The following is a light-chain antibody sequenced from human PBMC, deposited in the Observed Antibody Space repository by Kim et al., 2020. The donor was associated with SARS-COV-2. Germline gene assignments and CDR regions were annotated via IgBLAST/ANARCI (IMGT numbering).Light chain of an antibody. Sequence: LGQTVRITCQGDSLRSHYASWYQQKPGQAPILVIYDTDNRPSVIPDRFSGSSSGHTASLTITGARAEDEADYYCNSRDSSGYNVVFGGGTQLTVL. CDR1: SLRSHY. CDR2: DTD. J-gene: IGLJ2*01. CDR3: NSRDSSGYNVV. V-gene: IGLV3-19*01.